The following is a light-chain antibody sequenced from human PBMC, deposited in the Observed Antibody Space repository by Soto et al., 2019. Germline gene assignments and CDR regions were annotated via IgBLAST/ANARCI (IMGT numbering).Light chain of an antibody. CDR1: SSDVGRYNL. J-gene: IGLJ2*01. Sequence: QSALTQPASVSGSPGQSITISCTGTSSDVGRYNLVSWYQQHPGKAPKLMIYEVTKLPSGVSNRVSGSKSGNTASLTISGLQAEDESDYYCCSYAGSSTSVLFGGGTKLTVL. V-gene: IGLV2-23*02. CDR3: CSYAGSSTSVL. CDR2: EVT.